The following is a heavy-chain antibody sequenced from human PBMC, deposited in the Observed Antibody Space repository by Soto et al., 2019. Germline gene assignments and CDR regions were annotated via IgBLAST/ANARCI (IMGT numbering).Heavy chain of an antibody. Sequence: GASVKVSCKASGYTFTTYFIHWVRQAPGQGLEWMGMINPSGGGTNYAQKFQGRVTMTRDTSTSTVYMELTSLRSEDTAVYYCALLIRVVPRDYWGQGTLVTVSS. CDR3: ALLIRVVPRDY. CDR2: INPSGGGT. D-gene: IGHD2-2*01. CDR1: GYTFTTYF. V-gene: IGHV1-46*01. J-gene: IGHJ4*02.